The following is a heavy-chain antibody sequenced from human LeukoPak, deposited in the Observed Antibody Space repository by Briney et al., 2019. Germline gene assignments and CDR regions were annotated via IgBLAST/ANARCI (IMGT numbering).Heavy chain of an antibody. Sequence: GESLKISCKGSEYSFTDYWIGWVRQMPGKGLEWMGIIYPGDSDTRYTPSFQGQVTMSADKSINTAYLQWSSLKASDTAMFYCARRQGCSSTSCPLDYWGQGTLVTVSP. V-gene: IGHV5-51*01. CDR2: IYPGDSDT. J-gene: IGHJ4*02. CDR1: EYSFTDYW. D-gene: IGHD2-2*01. CDR3: ARRQGCSSTSCPLDY.